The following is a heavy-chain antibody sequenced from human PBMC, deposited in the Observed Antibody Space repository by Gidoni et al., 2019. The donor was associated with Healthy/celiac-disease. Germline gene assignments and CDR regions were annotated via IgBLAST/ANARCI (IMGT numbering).Heavy chain of an antibody. J-gene: IGHJ6*02. Sequence: EVQLVESGGGVVRPGGSLRLSCAASGFTFDYYGMRWVRQAPGKGLEWVFGINWNGGSTGYADSVKGRFTISRDNAKNSLYLQMNSLRAEDTALYYCARFIGGGLSHYYYYYGMDVWGQGTTVTVSS. CDR2: INWNGGST. CDR3: ARFIGGGLSHYYYYYGMDV. CDR1: GFTFDYYG. V-gene: IGHV3-20*04. D-gene: IGHD3-16*01.